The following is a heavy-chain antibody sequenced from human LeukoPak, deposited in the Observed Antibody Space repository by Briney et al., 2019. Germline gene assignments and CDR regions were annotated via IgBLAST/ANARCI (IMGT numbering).Heavy chain of an antibody. CDR1: GFIFSSYG. Sequence: GRSLRLSCAASGFIFSSYGMHWVRQAPGKGLEWVALISYDGSNKHYGDSVKGRFTISRDNSKNTVYLQMNSLRGEDTAVYYCAKGGLIPASHLGYWGQGTLVTVSS. CDR2: ISYDGSNK. V-gene: IGHV3-30*18. D-gene: IGHD2-2*01. J-gene: IGHJ4*02. CDR3: AKGGLIPASHLGY.